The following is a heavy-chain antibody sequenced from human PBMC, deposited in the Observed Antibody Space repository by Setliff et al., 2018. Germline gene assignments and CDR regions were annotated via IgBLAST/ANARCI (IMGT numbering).Heavy chain of an antibody. CDR3: MDSAKDVFHI. CDR2: INPYNRQI. D-gene: IGHD2-15*01. V-gene: IGHV1-18*01. Sequence: ASVKVSCKASGFTFTVYGIGWVRQAPGQGPGWMGWINPYNRQIKVVQKFQGRVTMTTDTSTNTAYMELTSLTSDDTGVYYCMDSAKDVFHIWGQGTMVTVSS. CDR1: GFTFTVYG. J-gene: IGHJ3*02.